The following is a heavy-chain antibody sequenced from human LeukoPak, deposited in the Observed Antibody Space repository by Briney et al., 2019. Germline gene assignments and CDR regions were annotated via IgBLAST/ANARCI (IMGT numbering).Heavy chain of an antibody. V-gene: IGHV3-7*01. J-gene: IGHJ4*02. Sequence: GGSLRLSCAASGFTFTSYWMSWVRHAPGKGLEWVANIKEDGSEKYFVDSVKGRFTISRDNAKNSLYLQMNSLRAEDTAVYYCAKRRDLEYWGQGTLVTVSS. CDR1: GFTFTSYW. CDR2: IKEDGSEK. CDR3: AKRRDLEY.